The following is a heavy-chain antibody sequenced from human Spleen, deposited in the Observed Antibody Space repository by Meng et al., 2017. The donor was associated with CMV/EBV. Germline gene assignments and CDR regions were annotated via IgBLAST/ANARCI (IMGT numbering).Heavy chain of an antibody. V-gene: IGHV1-46*01. J-gene: IGHJ4*02. D-gene: IGHD2-2*02. CDR2: INPSGGST. Sequence: ASVKVSCKASGYTFTSYYVHWVRQAPGQGLEWMGIINPSGGSTTYAQKFQGRVIMTRDTSTSTVYMELNSLRSDDTAVYYCARDPPNCSSTSCYTGDYFDCWGQGTLVTVSS. CDR1: GYTFTSYY. CDR3: ARDPPNCSSTSCYTGDYFDC.